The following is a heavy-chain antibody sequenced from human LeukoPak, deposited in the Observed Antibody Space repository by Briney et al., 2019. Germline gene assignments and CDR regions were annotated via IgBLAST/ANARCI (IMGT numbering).Heavy chain of an antibody. CDR3: TTDPELFGEWDY. J-gene: IGHJ4*02. Sequence: GGSLRLSCAASGFTFSNAWMSWVRQAPGKGLEWVGRIKSKTDGGTTDYAAPVKGRFTISRDDSKNTLYLQMNSLKTEDTAVCYCTTDPELFGEWDYWGQGTLVTVSS. V-gene: IGHV3-15*01. CDR1: GFTFSNAW. CDR2: IKSKTDGGTT. D-gene: IGHD3-10*01.